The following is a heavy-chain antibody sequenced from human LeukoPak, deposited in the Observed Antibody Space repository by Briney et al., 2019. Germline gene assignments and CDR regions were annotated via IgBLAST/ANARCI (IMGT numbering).Heavy chain of an antibody. CDR1: GFTFTDTY. J-gene: IGHJ5*02. CDR2: ISPSGTDI. CDR3: ARGNDWRFDP. V-gene: IGHV3-11*04. Sequence: NPGGSLRLSCAVSGFTFTDTYMTWIRQAPGKGLESLSYISPSGTDISYADSVKGRFTISRDNAKNSLYLQMNSLRAEDTAVYYCARGNDWRFDPWGQGILVTVSS. D-gene: IGHD1-1*01.